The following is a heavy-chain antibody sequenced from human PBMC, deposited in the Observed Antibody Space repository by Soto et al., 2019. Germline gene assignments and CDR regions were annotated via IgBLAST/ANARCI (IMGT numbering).Heavy chain of an antibody. J-gene: IGHJ6*03. Sequence: EVQLLESGGDLVQPGGSLRLSCAASGFTFSTFAMSWVRQAPGKGLEWVSAITGSGGSTYYADSVRGRFTISRDNSKNTLDLQMNSLRAEDTALYFCVKALGYCSGATCSYMDVWGKGTTVIVSS. V-gene: IGHV3-23*01. CDR2: ITGSGGST. D-gene: IGHD2-15*01. CDR1: GFTFSTFA. CDR3: VKALGYCSGATCSYMDV.